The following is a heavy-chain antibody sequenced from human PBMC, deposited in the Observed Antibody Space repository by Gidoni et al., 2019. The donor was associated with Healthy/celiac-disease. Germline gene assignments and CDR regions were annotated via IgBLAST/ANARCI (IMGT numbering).Heavy chain of an antibody. J-gene: IGHJ3*02. CDR3: ARDRWDKRAFDI. CDR1: GGSISSGGYS. CDR2: IYHSGST. Sequence: QLQLQESGSGLVKPSQTLSLTCAASGGSISSGGYSWSWIRQPPGKGRAWIGYIYHSGSTSNNPSLKSRVTISVDRSKNQFSLKLSSVTAADTAVYYCARDRWDKRAFDIWGQGTMVTVSS. V-gene: IGHV4-30-2*01. D-gene: IGHD1-26*01.